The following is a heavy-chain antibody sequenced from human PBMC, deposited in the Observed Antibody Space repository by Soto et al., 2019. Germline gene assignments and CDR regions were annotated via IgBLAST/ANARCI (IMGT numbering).Heavy chain of an antibody. D-gene: IGHD3-10*01. CDR1: GFTFSSYA. Sequence: GGSLRLSCAASGFTFSSYAMHWVRQAPGKGLEWVAVISYDGSNKYYADSVKGRFTISRDNSKNTLYLQMNSLRAEDTAVYYCARESITIPYYYGMDVWGQGTTVTVSS. J-gene: IGHJ6*02. CDR3: ARESITIPYYYGMDV. CDR2: ISYDGSNK. V-gene: IGHV3-30-3*01.